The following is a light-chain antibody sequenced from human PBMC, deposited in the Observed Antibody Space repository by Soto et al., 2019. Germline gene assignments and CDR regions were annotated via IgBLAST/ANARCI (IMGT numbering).Light chain of an antibody. J-gene: IGKJ1*01. CDR3: QQYNKWPLT. CDR2: AVS. CDR1: QRVSSN. Sequence: EIMMTQSPGTLSASPGERATLSCRASQRVSSNLAWYQQKPCQAPRLLIYAVSTRATGIPARFSGSGSGTEFTLTISSLQSEDFAVYYCQQYNKWPLTFGQGTKVEIK. V-gene: IGKV3-15*01.